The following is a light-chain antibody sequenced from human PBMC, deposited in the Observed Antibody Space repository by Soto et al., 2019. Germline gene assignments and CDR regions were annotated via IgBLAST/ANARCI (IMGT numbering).Light chain of an antibody. CDR3: QQDGSSPRT. J-gene: IGKJ1*01. Sequence: EIVLTQSPGTLSLSPGERTTLSCRASQSVSSSYLAWYHQKPGQALRLLIYGASSRATGIPDRFSGSGCGTDFTLTISRMEPEAFAVYYGQQDGSSPRTFGQGTKVEIK. CDR1: QSVSSSY. CDR2: GAS. V-gene: IGKV3-20*01.